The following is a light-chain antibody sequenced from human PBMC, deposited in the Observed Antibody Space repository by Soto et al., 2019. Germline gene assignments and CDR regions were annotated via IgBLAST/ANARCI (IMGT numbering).Light chain of an antibody. Sequence: DIQMTQSPSTLSASVGDRVNITCRASQSIRGWLAWYQKKPGKAPKVLIYGASRLPSGVPSRFSGSGSETEFTLTIASLQPDDFATYYCQQYETFSGTFGPGTKVDIK. CDR2: GAS. CDR1: QSIRGW. J-gene: IGKJ3*01. CDR3: QQYETFSGT. V-gene: IGKV1-5*01.